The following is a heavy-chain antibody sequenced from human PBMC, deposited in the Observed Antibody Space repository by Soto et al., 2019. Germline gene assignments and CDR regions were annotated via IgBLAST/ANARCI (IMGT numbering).Heavy chain of an antibody. J-gene: IGHJ4*02. CDR3: GRDRDSSSWDIDY. CDR1: GFTFSSYS. CDR2: ISSSSSTI. D-gene: IGHD6-13*01. V-gene: IGHV3-48*01. Sequence: HPGGSLRLXCAASGFTFSSYSMNWVRQAPGKGLEWVSYISSSSSTIYYADSVKGRFTISRDNAKNSLYLQMNSLRAEDTAVYYCGRDRDSSSWDIDYWGQGPLVTVSS.